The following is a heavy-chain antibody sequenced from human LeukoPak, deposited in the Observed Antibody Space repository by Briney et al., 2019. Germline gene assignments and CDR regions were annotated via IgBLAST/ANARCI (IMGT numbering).Heavy chain of an antibody. V-gene: IGHV1-3*01. J-gene: IGHJ4*02. D-gene: IGHD5-18*01. CDR1: GYTFTSYA. Sequence: GASVKVSCKASGYTFTSYAMHWMRQAPGQRLEWMGWINAGNGNTKYSQKFQGRVTITRDTSASTAYMELSSLRSEDTAVYYCARSSHTGYSYGYGYWGQGTLVTVSS. CDR2: INAGNGNT. CDR3: ARSSHTGYSYGYGY.